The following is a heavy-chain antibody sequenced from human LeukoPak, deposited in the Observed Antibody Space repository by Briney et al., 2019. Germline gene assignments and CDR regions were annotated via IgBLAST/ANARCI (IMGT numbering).Heavy chain of an antibody. V-gene: IGHV4-39*01. D-gene: IGHD6-19*01. CDR2: IYYSGTT. CDR3: AGYQSRYSSGWYHY. Sequence: SSETLSLTCTVSGGSISSSSFFWGWIRQPPGKGLEWIGTIYYSGTTYYNPSLTSRVTISVDTSKNQFSLRLSSVTAADTAVYYCAGYQSRYSSGWYHYWGQGTLVTVSS. J-gene: IGHJ4*02. CDR1: GGSISSSSFF.